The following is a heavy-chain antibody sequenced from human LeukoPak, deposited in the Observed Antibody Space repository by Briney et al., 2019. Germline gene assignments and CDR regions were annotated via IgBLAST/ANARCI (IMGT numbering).Heavy chain of an antibody. V-gene: IGHV5-51*01. CDR1: GFTFTNYW. Sequence: GESLKISCKGSGFTFTNYWIGWVRQMPGKGLEWMGIIYPGDSHTRYSPSFQGQVTISADKSINTAYLRWGGLRASDTAMYFCASGYGDYISEYFKFWGQGTLVTVSS. D-gene: IGHD4-17*01. J-gene: IGHJ1*01. CDR2: IYPGDSHT. CDR3: ASGYGDYISEYFKF.